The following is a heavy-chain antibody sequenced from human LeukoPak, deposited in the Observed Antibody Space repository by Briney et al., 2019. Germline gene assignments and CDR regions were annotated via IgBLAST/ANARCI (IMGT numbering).Heavy chain of an antibody. J-gene: IGHJ4*02. CDR1: GFTFSSYG. Sequence: GRSLRLSCAASGFTFSSYGMHWVRQAPGKGLEWVAVISYDGSNKYYADSVKGRFTISRDNSKNTLYLQMNSLRAEDTAVYYCARGPWAYCGGDCYLRYWGQGTLVTVSS. D-gene: IGHD2-21*02. CDR2: ISYDGSNK. V-gene: IGHV3-30*03. CDR3: ARGPWAYCGGDCYLRY.